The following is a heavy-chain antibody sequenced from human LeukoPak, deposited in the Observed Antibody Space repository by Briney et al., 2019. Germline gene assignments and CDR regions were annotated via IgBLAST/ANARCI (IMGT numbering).Heavy chain of an antibody. Sequence: GGSLRLSCAASGFTFDHYAMHWVRQAPGKGLEWVSGISWNSGSIGYADSVKGRFTISRDNAKNSLYLQMNSLRAGDMALYYCAKEYCSGGSCYRCAFDIWGPGTMVTVSS. CDR1: GFTFDHYA. CDR3: AKEYCSGGSCYRCAFDI. D-gene: IGHD2-15*01. V-gene: IGHV3-9*03. J-gene: IGHJ3*02. CDR2: ISWNSGSI.